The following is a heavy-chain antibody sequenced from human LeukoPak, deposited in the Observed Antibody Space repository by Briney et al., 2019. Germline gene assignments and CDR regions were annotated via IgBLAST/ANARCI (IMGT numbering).Heavy chain of an antibody. J-gene: IGHJ5*02. CDR3: ARGDYYGSPKVVAA. D-gene: IGHD3-10*01. V-gene: IGHV1-2*02. Sequence: GASVKVSCKASGYTFTDYYINWVRQAPGQGLEWIGWINPNSGDTNYAQKFQDRVTMPRDPSISTAYIVLNFLRSDDTAVFYCARGDYYGSPKVVAAWGQGPLVTVSS. CDR1: GYTFTDYY. CDR2: INPNSGDT.